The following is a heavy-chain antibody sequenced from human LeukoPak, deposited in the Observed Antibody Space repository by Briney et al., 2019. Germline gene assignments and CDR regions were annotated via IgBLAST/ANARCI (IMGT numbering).Heavy chain of an antibody. V-gene: IGHV3-49*04. J-gene: IGHJ3*01. D-gene: IGHD2-2*01. Sequence: GGSLRLSCTTSGFNFRDYALSWVRQAPGKELEWVGFIRSRAYAETTEYAASVKGRFTISKDYSKTIAYLQMNSLKTEDTAVYYCARGGDFGVPAPLGIDAFDFWGQGTMVTVSS. CDR3: ARGGDFGVPAPLGIDAFDF. CDR2: IRSRAYAETT. CDR1: GFNFRDYA.